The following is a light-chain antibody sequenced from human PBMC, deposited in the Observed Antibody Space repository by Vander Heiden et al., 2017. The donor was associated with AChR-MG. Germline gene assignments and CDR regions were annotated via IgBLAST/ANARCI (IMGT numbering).Light chain of an antibody. Sequence: DIQMTQSPSSLSASVGDRVCITCRASQDISSDLGWYQQKPGKAPKRLIYTASSLQSGVPSRFSGSGSGTEFTLTISSLQPEDFATYFCRQHDTFPHTFGQGTRVEIK. CDR2: TAS. J-gene: IGKJ1*01. CDR3: RQHDTFPHT. V-gene: IGKV1-17*01. CDR1: QDISSD.